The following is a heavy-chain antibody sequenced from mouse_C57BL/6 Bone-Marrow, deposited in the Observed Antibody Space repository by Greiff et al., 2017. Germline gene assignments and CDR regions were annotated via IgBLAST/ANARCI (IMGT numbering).Heavy chain of an antibody. CDR2: IDPNSGGT. J-gene: IGHJ3*01. Sequence: QVQLQQPGAELVKPGASVKLSCKASGYTFTSYWMHWVKQRPGRGLEWIGRIDPNSGGTKYNEKFKSKATLTVDKPSSPAYMQLSSLTSEDSAVYYCASPYDYDPFAYWGQGTLVTVSA. V-gene: IGHV1-72*01. D-gene: IGHD2-4*01. CDR3: ASPYDYDPFAY. CDR1: GYTFTSYW.